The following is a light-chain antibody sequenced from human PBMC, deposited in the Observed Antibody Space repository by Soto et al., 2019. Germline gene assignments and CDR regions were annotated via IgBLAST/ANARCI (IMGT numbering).Light chain of an antibody. V-gene: IGKV3-20*01. CDR2: GAS. CDR1: QSVSSSY. CDR3: QQYGSSRWT. J-gene: IGKJ1*01. Sequence: EIVLTQSPGTLSLSPGERATLSCRASQSVSSSYLAWYQQKPGQAPRLLIYGASSRATGIPDRFSGSGSGTDFTLTIIRLEPEDFAVDYCQQYGSSRWTFGQGTKVEIK.